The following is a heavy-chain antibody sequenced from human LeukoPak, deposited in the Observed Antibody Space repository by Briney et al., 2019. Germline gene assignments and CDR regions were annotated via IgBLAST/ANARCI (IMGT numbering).Heavy chain of an antibody. V-gene: IGHV4-39*07. CDR3: ARGNYYDSSGYYYGYYYMDV. CDR2: IYYSGST. Sequence: PSETLSLTCTVSGGSISRSRDYWGWIRQPPGKGLEWIGSIYYSGSTYYNPSLKSRVTISGDTSKNRFSLKLSSVTAADTAMYYCARGNYYDSSGYYYGYYYMDVWGKGTTVTISS. D-gene: IGHD3-22*01. J-gene: IGHJ6*03. CDR1: GGSISRSRDY.